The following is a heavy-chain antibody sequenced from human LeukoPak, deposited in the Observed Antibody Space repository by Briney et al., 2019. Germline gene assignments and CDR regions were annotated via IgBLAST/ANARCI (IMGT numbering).Heavy chain of an antibody. Sequence: ASVKVSCKASGFTFTDYYIHWVRQAPGQGLEWMGWISAYNGNTNYAQKLQGRVTMTTDTSTSTAYMELRSLRSDDTAVYYCASSYCSSTSCSDYWGQGTLVTVSS. J-gene: IGHJ4*02. D-gene: IGHD2-2*01. CDR1: GFTFTDYY. CDR3: ASSYCSSTSCSDY. CDR2: ISAYNGNT. V-gene: IGHV1-18*04.